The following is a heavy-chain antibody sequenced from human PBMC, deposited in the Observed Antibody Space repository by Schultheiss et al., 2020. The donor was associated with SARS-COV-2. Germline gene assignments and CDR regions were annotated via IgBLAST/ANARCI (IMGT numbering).Heavy chain of an antibody. CDR3: ARVRSYDSSYYGMDV. CDR1: GYTFTSYG. Sequence: ASVKVSCKASGYTFTSYGISWVRQATGQGLEWMGWMNPNSGNTNYAQKLQGRVTMTTDTSTSTAYMELRSLRSDDTAVYYCARVRSYDSSYYGMDVWGQGTTVTVSS. D-gene: IGHD3-3*01. CDR2: MNPNSGNT. V-gene: IGHV1-18*01. J-gene: IGHJ6*02.